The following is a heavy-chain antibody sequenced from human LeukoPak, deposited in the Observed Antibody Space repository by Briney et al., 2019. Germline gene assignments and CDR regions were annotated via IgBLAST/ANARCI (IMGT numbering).Heavy chain of an antibody. CDR1: GGSISNYY. J-gene: IGHJ2*01. CDR3: ARRARENWYFDL. CDR2: IYYTGST. V-gene: IGHV4-59*08. Sequence: SETLSLTCTVSGGSISNYYWSWIRQPPGKGLDWIGYIYYTGSTNSNPSLKSRVTISADTPKNQFSLKLSSVTAADTAVYYCARRARENWYFDLWGRGTLVTVSS.